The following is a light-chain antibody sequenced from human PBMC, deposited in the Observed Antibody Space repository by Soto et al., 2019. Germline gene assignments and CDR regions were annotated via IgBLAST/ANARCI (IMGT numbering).Light chain of an antibody. V-gene: IGKV3-15*01. CDR3: QQYFEWPPMT. CDR2: GAS. Sequence: VMTQSPATLSVSPGERATLSCWASETVATNLAWYQQKPGQAPRLLISGASTRAAGLSYRFRGSGSGTEFTLTIRSLRHEDSAIYYCQQYFEWPPMTFGQGTNVEI. J-gene: IGKJ1*01. CDR1: ETVATN.